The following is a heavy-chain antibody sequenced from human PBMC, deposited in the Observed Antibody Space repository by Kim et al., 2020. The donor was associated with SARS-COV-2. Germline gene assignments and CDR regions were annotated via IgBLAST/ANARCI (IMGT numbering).Heavy chain of an antibody. D-gene: IGHD1-1*01. CDR3: ARVEGDLYYFDY. Sequence: YNPSLKGRVAITEETAKSQLSLKLSAVTAADTAIYYCARVEGDLYYFDYWGQGTLVTVSS. J-gene: IGHJ4*02. V-gene: IGHV4-31*02.